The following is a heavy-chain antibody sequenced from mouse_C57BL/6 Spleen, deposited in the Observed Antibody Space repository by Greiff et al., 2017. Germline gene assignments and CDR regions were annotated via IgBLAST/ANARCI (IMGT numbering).Heavy chain of an antibody. D-gene: IGHD2-3*01. CDR1: GYTFTSYW. Sequence: QVQLKQPGAELVRPGSSVKLSCKASGYTFTSYWMHWVKQRPIQGLEWIGNIDPSDSETHYNQKFKDKATLTVDKSSSTAYMQLSSLTSEDSAVYYCARGLLRGYAMDYWGQGTSVTVSS. CDR3: ARGLLRGYAMDY. CDR2: IDPSDSET. J-gene: IGHJ4*01. V-gene: IGHV1-52*01.